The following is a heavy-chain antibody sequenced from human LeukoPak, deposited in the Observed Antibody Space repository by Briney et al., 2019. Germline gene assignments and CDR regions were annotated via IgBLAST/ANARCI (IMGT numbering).Heavy chain of an antibody. J-gene: IGHJ4*02. V-gene: IGHV3-30*18. CDR1: GFTFSSYG. D-gene: IGHD2-2*01. CDR2: ISYDGSNK. CDR3: AKDVGEYCSSTSCHGLNYFDY. Sequence: GSLRLSCAASGFTFSSYGMHWVRQAPGKGLEWVAVISYDGSNKYYADSVKGRFTISRDNSKNTLYLQMNSLRAEDTAVYYCAKDVGEYCSSTSCHGLNYFDYWGQGTLVTVSS.